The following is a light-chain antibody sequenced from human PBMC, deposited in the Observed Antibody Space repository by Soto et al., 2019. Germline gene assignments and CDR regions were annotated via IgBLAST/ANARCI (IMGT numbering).Light chain of an antibody. CDR2: AAS. V-gene: IGKV1-39*01. CDR3: QQSSSIPYT. CDR1: QTISSY. J-gene: IGKJ2*01. Sequence: DIQMTQSPSSLSASVGDRVTITCRASQTISSYLNWYQQNPGKAPKLLIYAASSLQSGVPSRFSGSRSWTDFTLTISSLQPEGFATYYCQQSSSIPYTFGQGTKLEIK.